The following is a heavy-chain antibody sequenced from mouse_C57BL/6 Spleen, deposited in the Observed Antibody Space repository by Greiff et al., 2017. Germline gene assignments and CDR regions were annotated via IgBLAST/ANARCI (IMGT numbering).Heavy chain of an antibody. CDR2: INYDGSST. Sequence: EVQVVESEGGLVQPGSSMKLSCTASGFTFSDYYMAWVRQVPEKGLEWVANINYDGSSTYYLDSLKSRFIISRDNAKNILYLQMSSLKSEDTATYYCARDCDYDEGGFYYWGQGTTLTVSS. CDR1: GFTFSDYY. V-gene: IGHV5-16*01. J-gene: IGHJ2*01. D-gene: IGHD2-4*01. CDR3: ARDCDYDEGGFYY.